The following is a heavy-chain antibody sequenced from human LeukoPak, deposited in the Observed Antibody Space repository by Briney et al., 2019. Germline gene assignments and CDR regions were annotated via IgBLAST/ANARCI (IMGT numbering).Heavy chain of an antibody. V-gene: IGHV3-21*01. CDR2: TSSSSSYI. CDR1: GFTFSTYS. Sequence: PGGSLRLSCAASGFTFSTYSMNWVRQAPGKGLEWVSSTSSSSSYIYYADSVKGRFTISRDNAKKSLYLQMNSLRAEDTAVYYCARGDRLARGVIQNLDDWGQGTLVTVSS. D-gene: IGHD3-10*01. J-gene: IGHJ4*02. CDR3: ARGDRLARGVIQNLDD.